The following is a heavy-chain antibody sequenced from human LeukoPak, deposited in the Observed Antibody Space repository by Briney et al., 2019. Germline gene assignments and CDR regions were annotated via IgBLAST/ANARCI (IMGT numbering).Heavy chain of an antibody. D-gene: IGHD3-22*01. V-gene: IGHV5-51*01. J-gene: IGHJ4*02. CDR2: IYPGDSHT. Sequence: GESLKISCKGSGYTFNTYFIVWVRQMPGKGLEWMGIIYPGDSHTSYSPSFQGQVTISADKSITTAYLQWSSLKASDTAVYYCARLSYERSNLDYWGQGTLVTVSS. CDR1: GYTFNTYF. CDR3: ARLSYERSNLDY.